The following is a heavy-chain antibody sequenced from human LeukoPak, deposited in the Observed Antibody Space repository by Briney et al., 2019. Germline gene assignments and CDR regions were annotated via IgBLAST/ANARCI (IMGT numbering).Heavy chain of an antibody. D-gene: IGHD2-2*01. J-gene: IGHJ6*03. CDR1: GFTFDDYA. V-gene: IGHV3-43D*03. Sequence: PGGSLRLSCAASGFTFDDYAMRWVRQAPGKGLEWVSLISWDGGSTYYADSVKGRFTISRDNSKNSLYLQMNSLRAEDTALYYCARSGIVVVPAASGYYYYYYMDVWGKGTTVTVSS. CDR3: ARSGIVVVPAASGYYYYYYMDV. CDR2: ISWDGGST.